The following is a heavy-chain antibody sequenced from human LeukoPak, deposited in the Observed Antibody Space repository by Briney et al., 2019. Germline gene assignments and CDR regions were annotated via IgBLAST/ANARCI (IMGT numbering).Heavy chain of an antibody. J-gene: IGHJ6*02. V-gene: IGHV3-23*01. CDR2: ISGSGGST. Sequence: GGSLRLSCAASGFTFSGYAMSWVRQAPGKGLEWVSAISGSGGSTYYADSVKGRFTISRDNSKNTLYLEMNSLKAEDTAVYYCAKGAAYYYYYGMDVWGQGNTVTVSS. D-gene: IGHD2-15*01. CDR3: AKGAAYYYYYGMDV. CDR1: GFTFSGYA.